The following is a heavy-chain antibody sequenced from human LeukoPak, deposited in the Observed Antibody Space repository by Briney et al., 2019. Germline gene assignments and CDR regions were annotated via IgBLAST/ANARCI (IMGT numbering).Heavy chain of an antibody. CDR3: ARQCSIVKCS. V-gene: IGHV3-23*01. Sequence: GGSLRLSCAASGFTFSTYAMSWVRQAPGKGLEWVSRIRSSGDTTYYADSVKGRFTISRDNAKNSLYLQMNNLRAEDTAVYYCARQCSIVKCSWGQGTLVTVSS. J-gene: IGHJ5*02. CDR2: IRSSGDTT. CDR1: GFTFSTYA. D-gene: IGHD2-2*01.